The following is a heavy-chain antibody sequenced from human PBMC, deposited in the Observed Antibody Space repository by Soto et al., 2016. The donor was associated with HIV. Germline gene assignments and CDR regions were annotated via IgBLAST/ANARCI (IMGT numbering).Heavy chain of an antibody. J-gene: IGHJ4*02. CDR3: AKDGQFTYYGSGNYDF. V-gene: IGHV3-43*02. D-gene: IGHD3-10*01. CDR1: GFTFEDYA. Sequence: EVQLVESGGGVVQPGGSLRLSCTASGFTFEDYAMHWVRQAPGKGLEWVSLVGGDSSTTYYADSVKGRFTISRDNSKNSLYLQMHSLRTDDTALYYCAKDGQFTYYGSGNYDFWGQGTLVTVSS. CDR2: VGGDSSTT.